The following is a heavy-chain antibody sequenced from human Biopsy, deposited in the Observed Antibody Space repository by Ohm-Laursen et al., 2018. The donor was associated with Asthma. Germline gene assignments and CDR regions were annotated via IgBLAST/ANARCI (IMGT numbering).Heavy chain of an antibody. CDR2: IYRNGDT. D-gene: IGHD2-21*02. CDR1: GDSIDSGDYS. Sequence: SQTLSLTCAVSGDSIDSGDYSWTWIRQSPGVGLEWIEYIYRNGDTYYNPTLKNRVTISIDRSKNQFSLRLRSVTAADTAVYYCARGWNCGGDCYSLDSWGQGTLVTVSS. V-gene: IGHV4-30-2*06. J-gene: IGHJ4*02. CDR3: ARGWNCGGDCYSLDS.